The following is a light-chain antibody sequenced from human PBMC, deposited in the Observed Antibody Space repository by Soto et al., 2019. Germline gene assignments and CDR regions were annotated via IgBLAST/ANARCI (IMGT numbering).Light chain of an antibody. Sequence: DIVMTQSPDSLAVSLGERATINCKSSQSVLYSSNNKNYLAWYQHKPGQPPKLLIYWASTRESGVPDRFSGSGSGTDFTLTISSLQAEDVAVYYCQKYYSTPPGFGGGTKVEIK. CDR1: QSVLYSSNNKNY. CDR3: QKYYSTPPG. V-gene: IGKV4-1*01. CDR2: WAS. J-gene: IGKJ4*02.